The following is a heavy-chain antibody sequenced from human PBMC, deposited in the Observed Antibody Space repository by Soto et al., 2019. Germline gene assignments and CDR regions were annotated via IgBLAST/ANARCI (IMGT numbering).Heavy chain of an antibody. CDR3: ARSGPWFGELYFEGNWFDP. CDR1: GFTFSSYW. D-gene: IGHD3-10*01. CDR2: IKQDGSEK. Sequence: EVQLVASGGGLVQPGGSLRLSCAASGFTFSSYWMSWVRQAPGKGLEWVANIKQDGSEKYYVDSVKGRFTISRDNAKNSLYLQLNSLRAEDTAVYYCARSGPWFGELYFEGNWFDPWGQGTLVTVSS. V-gene: IGHV3-7*05. J-gene: IGHJ5*02.